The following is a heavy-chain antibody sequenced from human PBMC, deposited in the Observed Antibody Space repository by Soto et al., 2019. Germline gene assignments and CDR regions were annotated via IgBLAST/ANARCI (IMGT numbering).Heavy chain of an antibody. V-gene: IGHV3-15*01. CDR3: TTVESITIFGVVNYYYGMDV. Sequence: GGSLRLSFASSGFPFSNTWMSWFRQSPGTVLEWFCRIKSKTDGGTTDYAAPVKGRFTISRDDSKNTLYLQMNSLKTEDTAVYYCTTVESITIFGVVNYYYGMDVWGQGNTVTGSS. CDR1: GFPFSNTW. CDR2: IKSKTDGGTT. J-gene: IGHJ6*02. D-gene: IGHD3-3*01.